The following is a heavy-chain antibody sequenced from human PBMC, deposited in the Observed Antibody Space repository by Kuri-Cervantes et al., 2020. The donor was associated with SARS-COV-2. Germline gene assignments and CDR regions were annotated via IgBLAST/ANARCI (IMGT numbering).Heavy chain of an antibody. CDR1: VGTFSSYA. Sequence: SVKVSCKASVGTFSSYAISWVRQAPGQGLEWMGGIIPIFGTANYAQKFQGRVTITADESTSTAYMELSSLRSEDTAVYYCARVSPAYDFWSGYYGGGWFDPWGQGTLVTVSS. V-gene: IGHV1-69*13. D-gene: IGHD3-3*01. CDR2: IIPIFGTA. J-gene: IGHJ5*02. CDR3: ARVSPAYDFWSGYYGGGWFDP.